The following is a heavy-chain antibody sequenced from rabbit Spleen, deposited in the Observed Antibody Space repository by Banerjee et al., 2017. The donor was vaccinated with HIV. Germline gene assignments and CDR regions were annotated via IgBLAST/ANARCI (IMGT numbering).Heavy chain of an antibody. CDR3: ARDAGSSFSSYGMDL. V-gene: IGHV1S40*01. Sequence: QSLEESGGDLVKPGASLTLTCTASGFSFIAGYYMCWVRQAPGKGLEWIACIGSGTGVTYYASWAKGRFTMSKTSSTTVTLQMTSLTAADTATYFCARDAGSSFSSYGMDLWGQGTLVTVS. J-gene: IGHJ6*01. CDR1: GFSFIAGYY. D-gene: IGHD8-1*01. CDR2: IGSGTGVT.